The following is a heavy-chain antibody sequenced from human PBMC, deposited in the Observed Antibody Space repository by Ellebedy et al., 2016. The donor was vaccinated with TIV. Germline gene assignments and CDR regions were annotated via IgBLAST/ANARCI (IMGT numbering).Heavy chain of an antibody. CDR1: GFTSTTYS. J-gene: IGHJ5*02. CDR2: ISPNSTTI. CDR3: ARGRTLA. Sequence: GGSLRLSCAVTGFTSTTYSMNWFRQAPGKGLEWVSYISPNSTTIKYAGSVKGRFTLSRDSANNSLFLQMNSLRVEDTAVYYCARGRTLAWGKGTLVTVSS. V-gene: IGHV3-48*04.